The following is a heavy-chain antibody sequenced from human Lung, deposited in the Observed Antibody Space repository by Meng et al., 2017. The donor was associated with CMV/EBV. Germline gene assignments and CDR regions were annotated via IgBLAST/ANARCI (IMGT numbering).Heavy chain of an antibody. V-gene: IGHV3-48*04. J-gene: IGHJ4*02. CDR1: GFTFSSST. CDR3: ARSLFDSNDPFDY. D-gene: IGHD3-22*01. Sequence: GESXKISCAASGFTFSSSTMNWVRQAPGKGLECVSYISNRGSAKYYADSLRVRFTISRDNAKNSLYLQMNSLRADDTAVYYCARSLFDSNDPFDYWGQGAVVTVSS. CDR2: ISNRGSAK.